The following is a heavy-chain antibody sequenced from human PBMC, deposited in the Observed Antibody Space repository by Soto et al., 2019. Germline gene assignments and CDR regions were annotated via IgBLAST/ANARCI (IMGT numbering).Heavy chain of an antibody. J-gene: IGHJ4*02. V-gene: IGHV3-23*01. CDR3: AKDLQFSGWLSAQTFDY. Sequence: EVQLLESGGGLVQPGGSLRLSCAVSGFTFSRHAMSWVRQAPGKGLECVSSITGSGDSTYYADSVKGRFTISRDKSKSTLYRQMYSLRAEDTAVYYCAKDLQFSGWLSAQTFDYWGQGTQVTVSS. CDR1: GFTFSRHA. CDR2: ITGSGDST. D-gene: IGHD6-19*01.